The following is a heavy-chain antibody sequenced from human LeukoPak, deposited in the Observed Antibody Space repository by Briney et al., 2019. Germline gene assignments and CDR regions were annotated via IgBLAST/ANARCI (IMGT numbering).Heavy chain of an antibody. V-gene: IGHV3-30*18. D-gene: IGHD2-2*01. Sequence: GRSLRLSCAASGFTFSSYGMHWVRQAPGKGLEWVAVISYDGSNKYYADSVKGRFTISRDNSKNTLYLQMNSLRAEDTAVYYCAKDRALYCSSNSCDDSYGMDVWGKGTTVTVSS. CDR2: ISYDGSNK. CDR3: AKDRALYCSSNSCDDSYGMDV. J-gene: IGHJ6*04. CDR1: GFTFSSYG.